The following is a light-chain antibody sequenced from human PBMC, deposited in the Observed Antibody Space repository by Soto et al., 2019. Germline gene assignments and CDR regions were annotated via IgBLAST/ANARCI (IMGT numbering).Light chain of an antibody. CDR2: DAS. CDR1: QSVSSY. Sequence: EIVLTQSPATLSLSPGERATLSCRASQSVSSYLAWYQQKPGQAPRLLIYDASNRATGIPARFSGSGSGTDFTLTISSLEPEDFAVYYCQLRSNWPPYTLGQGTKREIK. J-gene: IGKJ2*01. V-gene: IGKV3-11*01. CDR3: QLRSNWPPYT.